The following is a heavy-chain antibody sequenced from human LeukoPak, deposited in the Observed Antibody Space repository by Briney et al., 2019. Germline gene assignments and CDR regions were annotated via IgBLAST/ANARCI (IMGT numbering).Heavy chain of an antibody. CDR1: GGSFSGYY. CDR2: INHSGNA. V-gene: IGHV4-34*01. CDR3: AGHHPRNTVDF. Sequence: SETLSLTCAVSGGSFSGYYWTWIRQPPGKGLEWIGEINHSGNANYNPSLKSRVTISLDMSENQFSLKLSSVTAADTAVYYCAGHHPRNTVDFWGQGTLVTVSS. J-gene: IGHJ4*02. D-gene: IGHD2/OR15-2a*01.